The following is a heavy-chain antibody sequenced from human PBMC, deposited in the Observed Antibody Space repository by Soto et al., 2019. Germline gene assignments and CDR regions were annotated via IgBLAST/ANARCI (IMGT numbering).Heavy chain of an antibody. D-gene: IGHD6-19*01. CDR2: TSAYNGNT. CDR1: GYTFTSYG. J-gene: IGHJ4*02. CDR3: AAEDGSGLFGY. Sequence: ASVKVSCKASGYTFTSYGISWVRQAPGQGLQWMGWTSAYNGNTNYAQKLQGRVTMTTDTSTSTAYMELRSLRSDDTAVYYCAAEDGSGLFGYWGQGTLVTVSS. V-gene: IGHV1-18*01.